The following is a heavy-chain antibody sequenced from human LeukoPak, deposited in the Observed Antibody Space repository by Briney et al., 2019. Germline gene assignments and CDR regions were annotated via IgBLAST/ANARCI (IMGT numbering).Heavy chain of an antibody. D-gene: IGHD3-16*02. CDR3: ARDKSGRLGELSFGY. CDR2: IYSGGST. CDR1: GFTVSSNY. V-gene: IGHV3-53*01. J-gene: IGHJ4*02. Sequence: GGSLRLSCAASGFTVSSNYLTWVRQAPGKGLEWVSFIYSGGSTYYADSVKGRFTVSRDNSKNTLYLQMNNLRAEDTAVYYCARDKSGRLGELSFGYWGQGTLVTVSS.